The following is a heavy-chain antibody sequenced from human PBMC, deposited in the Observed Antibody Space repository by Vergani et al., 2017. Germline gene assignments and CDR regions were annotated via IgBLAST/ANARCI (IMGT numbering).Heavy chain of an antibody. V-gene: IGHV4-61*02. D-gene: IGHD1-26*01. CDR2: IYTSGST. J-gene: IGHJ6*03. CDR3: ARXLVVGGTRNYYYYYMDV. Sequence: QVQLQESGPGLVKPSQTLSLTCTVSGGSISSGSYYWSWIRQPAGKGLEWIGRIYTSGSTNYNPSLKSRVTISVDTSKNQFSLKLSSVTAADTAVYYCARXLVVGGTRNYYYYYMDVWGKGTTVTVSS. CDR1: GGSISSGSYY.